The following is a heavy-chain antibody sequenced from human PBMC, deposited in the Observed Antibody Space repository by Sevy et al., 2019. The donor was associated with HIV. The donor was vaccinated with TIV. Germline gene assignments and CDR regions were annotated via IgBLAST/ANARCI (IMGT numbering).Heavy chain of an antibody. CDR3: ARDLKFTYCSSTSCYKGLYYYGMDV. CDR2: ISSSSSSI. D-gene: IGHD2-2*02. CDR1: GFTFSSYS. J-gene: IGHJ6*02. V-gene: IGHV3-48*02. Sequence: GGSLRLSCAASGFTFSSYSMNWVRQAPGKGLEWVSYISSSSSSIYQADSVNGRFTITRDNAKNSRYLQTNSLRDEDTAVYYCARDLKFTYCSSTSCYKGLYYYGMDVWGQGTTVTVSS.